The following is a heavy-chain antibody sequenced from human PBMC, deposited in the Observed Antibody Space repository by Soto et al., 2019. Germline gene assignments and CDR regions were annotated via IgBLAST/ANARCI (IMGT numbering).Heavy chain of an antibody. CDR2: IYYSGRT. J-gene: IGHJ3*02. CDR3: ARPGYYYGSGSYYRIDAFDI. V-gene: IGHV4-39*01. CDR1: GGSISSSSYY. D-gene: IGHD3-10*01. Sequence: QLQLQESGPGLVKPSETLSLTCTVSGGSISSSSYYWGWIRQPPGKGLEWIGSIYYSGRTYYNPSLKSRVTISVATSKNQFSLKLSSVTAADTAVYYCARPGYYYGSGSYYRIDAFDIWGQGTMVTVSS.